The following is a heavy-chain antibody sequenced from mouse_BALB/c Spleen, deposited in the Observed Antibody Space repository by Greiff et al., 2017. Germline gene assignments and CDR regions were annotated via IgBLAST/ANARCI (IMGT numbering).Heavy chain of an antibody. Sequence: EVKLVESGGGLVQPGGSRKLSCAASGFTFSSFGMHWVRQAPEKGLEWVAYISSGSSTIYYADTVKGRFTISRDNPKNTLFLQMSSLKSEDTAMYYCARLYYGNYGWFAYWGQGTLVTVSA. CDR2: ISSGSSTI. CDR3: ARLYYGNYGWFAY. V-gene: IGHV5-17*02. J-gene: IGHJ3*01. CDR1: GFTFSSFG. D-gene: IGHD2-1*01.